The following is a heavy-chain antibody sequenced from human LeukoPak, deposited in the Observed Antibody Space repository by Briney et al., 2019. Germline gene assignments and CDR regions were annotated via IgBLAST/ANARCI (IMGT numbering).Heavy chain of an antibody. CDR3: AKNRASTRYYGMDV. V-gene: IGHV3-9*01. Sequence: SGGSLRLSGTASGFTFDDYAMHWVRQVPGKGLEWVSGISWNSGRIDYADSVKGRFTISRDNARNSLYLQMNSLRAEDTALYYCAKNRASTRYYGMDVWGQGTTVTVSS. CDR2: ISWNSGRI. D-gene: IGHD2-2*01. J-gene: IGHJ6*02. CDR1: GFTFDDYA.